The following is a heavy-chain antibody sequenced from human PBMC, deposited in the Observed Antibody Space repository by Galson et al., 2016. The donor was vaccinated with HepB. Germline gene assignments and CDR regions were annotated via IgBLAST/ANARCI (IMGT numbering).Heavy chain of an antibody. J-gene: IGHJ6*02. CDR1: KFTFRNYA. CDR3: ARDGRRGYDMDV. Sequence: SLRLSCATSKFTFRNYAMSWVRQAPGKGLEWVSSISGPGRNTYYADSVKGRFTISRDNSKNTLYLQMNSLRDEDTAVYYCARDGRRGYDMDVWGQGTTVTVSS. V-gene: IGHV3-23*01. CDR2: ISGPGRNT.